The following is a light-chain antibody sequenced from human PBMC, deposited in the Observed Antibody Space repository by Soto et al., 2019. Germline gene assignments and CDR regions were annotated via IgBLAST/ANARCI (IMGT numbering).Light chain of an antibody. J-gene: IGLJ1*01. V-gene: IGLV4-69*01. CDR1: SGNSSYA. Sequence: QLVLTQSPSASTSLGASVKLTCTLSSGNSSYAIAWHQQQPEKGPRYLMKLNSDGSHSKGDGIPDRFSGSSSGAERYLTISSLQSEDEAHYYCQTWGTGIRVFGTGTKLTVL. CDR2: LNSDGSH. CDR3: QTWGTGIRV.